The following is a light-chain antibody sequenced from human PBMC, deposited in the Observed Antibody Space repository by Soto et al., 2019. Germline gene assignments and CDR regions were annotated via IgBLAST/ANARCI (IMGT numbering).Light chain of an antibody. CDR1: QDIRND. CDR2: AAS. Sequence: AIQMTQSPSSLSASVGDRVTITCRASQDIRNDLGWYQQKPGKAPNLLIYAASTLQIGVPSRFSGSGSGTDFTVTICSLQPEDFATYYCLQGYNFPHTFGPGTKVDIK. J-gene: IGKJ3*01. V-gene: IGKV1-6*01. CDR3: LQGYNFPHT.